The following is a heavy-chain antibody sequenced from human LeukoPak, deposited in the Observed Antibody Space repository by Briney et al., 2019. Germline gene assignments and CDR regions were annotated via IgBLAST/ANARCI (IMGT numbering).Heavy chain of an antibody. Sequence: GGSLRLSCAASGFTFSSYSMNWVRQAPGKGLEWVANIKQDGSEKYYVDSVKGRFTISRDNAKNSLYLQMNSLRAEDTAVYYCARALITMVRGVILGNFDPWGQGTLVTVSS. CDR3: ARALITMVRGVILGNFDP. CDR1: GFTFSSYS. CDR2: IKQDGSEK. V-gene: IGHV3-7*04. J-gene: IGHJ5*02. D-gene: IGHD3-10*01.